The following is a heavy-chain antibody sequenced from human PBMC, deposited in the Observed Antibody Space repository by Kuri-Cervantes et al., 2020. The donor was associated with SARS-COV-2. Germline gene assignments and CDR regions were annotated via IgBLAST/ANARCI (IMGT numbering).Heavy chain of an antibody. V-gene: IGHV3-49*04. D-gene: IGHD3-16*01. Sequence: GESLKISCTASGFTFGDYAMSWVRQAPGKGLEWVGFIRSKAYGGTTEYAASVKGRFTISRDDSKSIAYLQMNSLKTEDTAVYYCSRDLGSAWGQGTLVTVSS. CDR1: GFTFGDYA. CDR3: SRDLGSA. CDR2: IRSKAYGGTT. J-gene: IGHJ5*02.